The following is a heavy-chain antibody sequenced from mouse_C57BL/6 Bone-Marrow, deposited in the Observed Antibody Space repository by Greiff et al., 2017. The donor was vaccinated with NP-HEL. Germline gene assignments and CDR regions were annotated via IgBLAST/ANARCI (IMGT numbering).Heavy chain of an antibody. Sequence: VQLQQSGAELVRPGASVKLSCTASGFNIKDYYMHWVKQRPEQGLEWIGRIDPEDGDTEYAPKFQGKATMTADTASNTAYLQLSSLTSEDTAVYYCTGGYYDWYCDVWGTGTTVTVSS. D-gene: IGHD2-3*01. CDR2: IDPEDGDT. V-gene: IGHV14-1*01. CDR3: TGGYYDWYCDV. CDR1: GFNIKDYY. J-gene: IGHJ1*03.